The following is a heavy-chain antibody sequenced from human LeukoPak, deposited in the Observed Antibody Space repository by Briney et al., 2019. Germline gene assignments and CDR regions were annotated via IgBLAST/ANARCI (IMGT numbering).Heavy chain of an antibody. D-gene: IGHD5/OR15-5a*01. Sequence: GASVKVSCKASGGTFTSYAMNWVRQAPGQGLEWMGWINTNTGNPTYAQGFTGRFVFSLDTSVSTAYLQISSLKAEDTAVYYCASSSVPGPRNWFDPWGQGTLVTVSS. V-gene: IGHV7-4-1*02. CDR2: INTNTGNP. CDR3: ASSSVPGPRNWFDP. CDR1: GGTFTSYA. J-gene: IGHJ5*02.